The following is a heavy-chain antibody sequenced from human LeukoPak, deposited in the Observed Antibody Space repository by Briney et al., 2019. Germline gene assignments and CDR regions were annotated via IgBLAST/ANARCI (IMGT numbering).Heavy chain of an antibody. V-gene: IGHV1-69*05. D-gene: IGHD5-24*01. J-gene: IGHJ4*02. CDR3: ARCRDGYNSVDVHFDY. CDR2: IIPIFGTA. CDR1: GGTFSIYA. Sequence: SVKVSCKASGGTFSIYAISWVRQAPGQGLEWMGGIIPIFGTANYAQKFQGRVTITTDESASTAYMELSSLRSEDTAVYYCARCRDGYNSVDVHFDYWGQGTLVTVSS.